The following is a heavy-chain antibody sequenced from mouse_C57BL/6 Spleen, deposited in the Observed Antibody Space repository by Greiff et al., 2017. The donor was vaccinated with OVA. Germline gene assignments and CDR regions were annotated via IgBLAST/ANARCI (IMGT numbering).Heavy chain of an antibody. V-gene: IGHV5-16*01. CDR3: ARATVVRYFDV. Sequence: EVKVVESEGGLVQPGSSMKLSCTASGFTFSDYYMAWVRQVPEKGLEWVANINYDGSSTYYLDSLKSRFIISRDNAKNILYLQMSSLKSEDTATYYCARATVVRYFDVWGTGTTVTVSS. J-gene: IGHJ1*03. CDR2: INYDGSST. CDR1: GFTFSDYY. D-gene: IGHD1-1*01.